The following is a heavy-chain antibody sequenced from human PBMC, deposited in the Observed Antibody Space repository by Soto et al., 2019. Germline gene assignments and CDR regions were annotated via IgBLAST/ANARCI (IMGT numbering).Heavy chain of an antibody. Sequence: QVHLVQSGADVKKPGSSVKVSCKAPGGTFSNHAINWVRQAPGQGLEWMGRIIPIFTTTNYAQKFQGRVSITADESTTTAYMELSSLKYDDTAVYYCAREVAADGTFREDVFDIWGQGTLVTVSS. CDR3: AREVAADGTFREDVFDI. J-gene: IGHJ3*02. CDR2: IIPIFTTT. D-gene: IGHD6-13*01. V-gene: IGHV1-69*12. CDR1: GGTFSNHA.